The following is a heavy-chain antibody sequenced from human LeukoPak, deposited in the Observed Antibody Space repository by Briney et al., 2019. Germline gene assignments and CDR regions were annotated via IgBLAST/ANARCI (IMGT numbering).Heavy chain of an antibody. D-gene: IGHD3-9*01. CDR1: GFTFSSYW. CDR3: ARGSVLRYFDWLLPHRMFDYCMDV. Sequence: GGSLKLSCAASGFTFSSYWMSWVRQAPGKGLEWVANIKQDGSEKYYVDSVKGRFTISRDNAKNSLYLQMNSLRAEDTAVYYCARGSVLRYFDWLLPHRMFDYCMDVWGKGTTVTVSS. J-gene: IGHJ6*03. CDR2: IKQDGSEK. V-gene: IGHV3-7*01.